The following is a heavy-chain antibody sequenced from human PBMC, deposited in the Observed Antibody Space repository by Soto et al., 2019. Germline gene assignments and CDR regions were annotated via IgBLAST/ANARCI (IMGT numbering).Heavy chain of an antibody. CDR2: VSFDGNNK. Sequence: QVQLVESGGGVVQPGRSLRLSCVGTGFSFSSYSMHWVRQAPGKGLEWVAVVSFDGNNKYYANSVKDRYTVSRDNSKNTMSVQMNSLKPEDTAVYYCARDRRFGNGYSLGFDYWGQGTLVTVSS. J-gene: IGHJ4*02. CDR3: ARDRRFGNGYSLGFDY. V-gene: IGHV3-30-3*01. CDR1: GFSFSSYS. D-gene: IGHD5-18*01.